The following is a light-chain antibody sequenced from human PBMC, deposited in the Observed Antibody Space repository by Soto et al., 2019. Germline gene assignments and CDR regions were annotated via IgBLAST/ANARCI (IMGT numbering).Light chain of an antibody. Sequence: QSVLTQPPSASGTPGQRVTISCSGSSSNIGSNTVNWYQQLPGTAPKLLIYSNNQRPSGVPDRFSGSKSGTSASLAISGLQSGDEADYYCAAWDDSLNGWVFGGGTKLPVL. V-gene: IGLV1-44*01. CDR2: SNN. J-gene: IGLJ3*02. CDR1: SSNIGSNT. CDR3: AAWDDSLNGWV.